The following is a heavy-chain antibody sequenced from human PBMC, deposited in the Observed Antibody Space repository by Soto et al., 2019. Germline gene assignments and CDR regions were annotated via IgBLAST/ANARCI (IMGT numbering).Heavy chain of an antibody. J-gene: IGHJ6*02. CDR2: FYYSGST. CDR3: ARHVHSSSWGIDV. CDR1: GGSISSYY. Sequence: SETLSLTCTVSGGSISSYYWSWIRQPPGKGLEWIGYFYYSGSTNNNPSLKSRVTISVDTSKNQFFLKLTSVIAADTAMYYCARHVHSSSWGIDVWGQGTTVTVSS. V-gene: IGHV4-59*08. D-gene: IGHD6-13*01.